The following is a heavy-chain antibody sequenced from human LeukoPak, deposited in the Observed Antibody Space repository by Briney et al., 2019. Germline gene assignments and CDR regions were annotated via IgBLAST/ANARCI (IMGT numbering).Heavy chain of an antibody. V-gene: IGHV4-4*07. CDR3: ARGPFVVRGVIHFDY. CDR1: GGSISSYY. CDR2: IYTSGST. J-gene: IGHJ4*02. D-gene: IGHD3-10*01. Sequence: SETLSLTCTVSGGSISSYYWSWIRQPAGKGLEWIGRIYTSGSTNYNPSLKSRVTVSVDTSKNQFSLKLSSVTAADTAVYYCARGPFVVRGVIHFDYWGQGTLVTVSS.